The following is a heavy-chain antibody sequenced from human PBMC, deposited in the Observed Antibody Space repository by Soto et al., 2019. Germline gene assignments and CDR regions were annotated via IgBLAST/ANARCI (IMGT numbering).Heavy chain of an antibody. Sequence: EVQVLESGGGLVQPGGSLRLSCAGSGFTFINYAMNWVRQAPGKGLEWVSSISGGGDAAFFPDSVRGRFTISRDNSKNTVTPQMNSLGVDDTAVYYCARKILGSTTRPNYWYFERWGRGNLVTVSS. CDR1: GFTFINYA. J-gene: IGHJ2*01. V-gene: IGHV3-23*01. CDR2: ISGGGDAA. CDR3: ARKILGSTTRPNYWYFER. D-gene: IGHD7-27*01.